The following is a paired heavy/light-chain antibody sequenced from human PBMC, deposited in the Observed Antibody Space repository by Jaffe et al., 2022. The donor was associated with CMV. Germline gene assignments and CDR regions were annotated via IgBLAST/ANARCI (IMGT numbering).Heavy chain of an antibody. CDR3: ARDQDGTGYYYADY. V-gene: IGHV1-18*01. J-gene: IGHJ4*02. D-gene: IGHD3-22*01. CDR1: GYTFTQYG. Sequence: QVQLEQSGGEVKKPGASLKVSCKASGYTFTQYGISWVRQAPGQGLEWMGWISVYNGNTYFAQKFQGRVTLTTDTSTMTVYMELRTLRSDDTAVYYCARDQDGTGYYYADYWGQGTLVNVSS. CDR2: ISVYNGNT.
Light chain of an antibody. J-gene: IGLJ1*01. V-gene: IGLV3-9*01. CDR1: NIGSKN. Sequence: SYELTQPPSVSVALGQTATITCGGNNIGSKNVHWYQQKPGQAPVLVIYRDTNRPSGIPERFSGSNSGNTATLTISRAQAGDAADFYCQVWDISYCVFGPGTKVTVL. CDR2: RDT. CDR3: QVWDISYCV.